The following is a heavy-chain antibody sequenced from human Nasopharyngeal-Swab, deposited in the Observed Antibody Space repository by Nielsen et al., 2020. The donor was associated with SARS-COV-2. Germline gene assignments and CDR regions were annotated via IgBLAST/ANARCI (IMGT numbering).Heavy chain of an antibody. CDR1: GFTFSSYS. CDR3: AREEGSSWHYFDY. D-gene: IGHD6-13*01. V-gene: IGHV3-21*01. CDR2: ISSSSSYI. Sequence: GESLKISCAASGFTFSSYSMNWVRQAPGKGLEWVSSISSSSSYIYYADSVKGRFTISRDNAKNSLYLQMNSLRAEETAVYYCAREEGSSWHYFDYWGQGTLVTVSS. J-gene: IGHJ4*02.